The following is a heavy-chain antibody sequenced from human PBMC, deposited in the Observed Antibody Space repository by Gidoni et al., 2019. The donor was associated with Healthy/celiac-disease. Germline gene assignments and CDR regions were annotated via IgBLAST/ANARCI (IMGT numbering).Heavy chain of an antibody. D-gene: IGHD3-10*01. CDR3: ARDYGSGSYGGAAGQHYYYYGMDV. V-gene: IGHV4-39*01. Sequence: QLQLQESGPGLVKPSETLSLTCTVSGGSISSSSYHWGWIRQPPGKGLEWIGSIYYSGSTYYNPSLKSRVTISVDTSKNQFSLKLSSVTAADTAVYYCARDYGSGSYGGAAGQHYYYYGMDVWGQGTTVTVSS. J-gene: IGHJ6*02. CDR1: GGSISSSSYH. CDR2: IYYSGST.